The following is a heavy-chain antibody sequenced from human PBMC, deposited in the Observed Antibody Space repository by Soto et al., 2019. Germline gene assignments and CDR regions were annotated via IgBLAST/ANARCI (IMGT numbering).Heavy chain of an antibody. CDR1: GGSFSGYY. V-gene: IGHV4-34*01. J-gene: IGHJ2*01. Sequence: SETLSLTCAVYGGSFSGYYWSWIRQPPGKGLEWIGEINHSGSTNYNPSLKSRVTISVDTSKNQFSLKLSSVTAADTAVYYCARGEDWYFDLWGRGTLVTVSS. CDR3: ARGEDWYFDL. CDR2: INHSGST.